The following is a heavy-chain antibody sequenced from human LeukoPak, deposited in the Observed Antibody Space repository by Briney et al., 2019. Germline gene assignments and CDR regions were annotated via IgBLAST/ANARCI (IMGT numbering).Heavy chain of an antibody. J-gene: IGHJ4*02. D-gene: IGHD5-12*01. CDR1: GYIFINYW. V-gene: IGHV5-51*01. CDR2: IYPGDSDT. CDR3: ARPYSGYDFYFDY. Sequence: GESLKISCEGSGYIFINYWIAWVRQVPGKGLEWVGIIYPGDSDTRYSPSFQGQVTISADKSISTAYLQWRSLKASDTAMYYCARPYSGYDFYFDYWGQGTLVTVSS.